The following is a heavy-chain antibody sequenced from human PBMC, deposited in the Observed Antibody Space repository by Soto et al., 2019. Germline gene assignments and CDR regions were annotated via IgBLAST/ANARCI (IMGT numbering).Heavy chain of an antibody. CDR3: TTAVVHYDSSGSYDY. Sequence: KTGGSLRLSCAASGFTFSNAWMSWVRQAPGKGLEWVGRIKSKTDGGTTDYAAPVKGRFTISRDDSKNTLYLQMNSLKTEDTAVYYCTTAVVHYDSSGSYDYWGQGTLVTVSS. CDR1: GFTFSNAW. V-gene: IGHV3-15*01. CDR2: IKSKTDGGTT. D-gene: IGHD3-22*01. J-gene: IGHJ4*02.